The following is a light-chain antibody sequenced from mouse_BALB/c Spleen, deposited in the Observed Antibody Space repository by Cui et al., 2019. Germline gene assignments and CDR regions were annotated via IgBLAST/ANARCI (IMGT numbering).Light chain of an antibody. CDR2: STS. V-gene: IGKV4-80*01. CDR1: SSVSY. CDR3: HQWSSWT. J-gene: IGKJ1*01. Sequence: QIVLTHSPAIMSASLGEEITLTCSASSSVSYMHWYQQKSGTSPKLLIYSTSNLASGVPSRFSGSGSGTFYSLTISSVEAEDAADYYCHQWSSWTFGGGTKLEIK.